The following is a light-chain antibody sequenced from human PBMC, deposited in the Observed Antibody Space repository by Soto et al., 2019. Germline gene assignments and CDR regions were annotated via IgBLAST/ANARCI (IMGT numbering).Light chain of an antibody. V-gene: IGLV1-47*02. CDR1: SSNIETND. CDR2: SND. Sequence: QSALTQPPSASGTPGQRVTISCSGSSSNIETNDIYWHQQLPGSAPKLLIFSNDQRPSGVPDRFSASKSGTSASLAITGLRSEDEAEYFCATWDDSLSGVVFGGGTKLTVL. J-gene: IGLJ2*01. CDR3: ATWDDSLSGVV.